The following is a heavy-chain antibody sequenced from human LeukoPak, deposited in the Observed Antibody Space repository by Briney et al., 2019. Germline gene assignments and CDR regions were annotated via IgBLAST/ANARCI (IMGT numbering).Heavy chain of an antibody. J-gene: IGHJ6*02. V-gene: IGHV4-39*07. CDR3: ARDRYVDLYGMDV. D-gene: IGHD5-12*01. CDR2: MYYSGTT. CDR1: GGYISTNSYY. Sequence: SETLSLTCTVSGGYISTNSYYWGWVRQPPGKGLEWIGSMYYSGTTNYNPSLKSRVTTSVDTSKNQFSLKLSSVTAADTAVYYCARDRYVDLYGMDVWGQGTTVTVSS.